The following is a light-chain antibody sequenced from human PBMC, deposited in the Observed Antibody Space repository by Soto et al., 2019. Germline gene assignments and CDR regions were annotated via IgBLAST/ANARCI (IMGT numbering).Light chain of an antibody. CDR1: QTISGW. CDR2: DAS. CDR3: LQYNGYYRT. Sequence: DSRMTQSPSTLSASVGDTVTINCRASQTISGWLAWYQQRPGKAPNLLIFDASTLESGVPSRFSGSGSGTTFTLTISSLQSDDFATYYCLQYNGYYRTFGQGTKVDIK. V-gene: IGKV1-5*01. J-gene: IGKJ1*01.